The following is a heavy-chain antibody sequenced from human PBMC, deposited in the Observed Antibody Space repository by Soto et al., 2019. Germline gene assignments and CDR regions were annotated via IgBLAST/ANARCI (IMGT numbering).Heavy chain of an antibody. J-gene: IGHJ4*02. CDR2: ISSSSSYI. D-gene: IGHD3-22*01. CDR1: VFTWSSYS. V-gene: IGHV3-21*01. Sequence: SLRLSCASSVFTWSSYSMNWVRQAPGKGLEWVSSISSSSSYIYYADSVKGRFTISRDNAKNSLYLQMNSLRAEDTAVYYCARGSGFDYDSSGYYYFDYWGQGTLVTVSS. CDR3: ARGSGFDYDSSGYYYFDY.